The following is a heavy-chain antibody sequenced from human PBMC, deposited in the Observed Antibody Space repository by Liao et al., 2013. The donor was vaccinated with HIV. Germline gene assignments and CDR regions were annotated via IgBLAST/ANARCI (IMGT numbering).Heavy chain of an antibody. D-gene: IGHD6-6*01. CDR2: IYTSGST. CDR1: GGSIISGSYF. CDR3: VRASIAARLDF. Sequence: QVQLQESGPGLVKPSQTLSLTCTVSGGSIISGSYFWSWIRQPAGKGLEWIGRIYTSGSTNYNPSLSSRVTMSVDRSKGQFSLKLSSVTVADTAIYYCVRASIAARLDFWGQGKLVTVSS. V-gene: IGHV4-61*02. J-gene: IGHJ4*02.